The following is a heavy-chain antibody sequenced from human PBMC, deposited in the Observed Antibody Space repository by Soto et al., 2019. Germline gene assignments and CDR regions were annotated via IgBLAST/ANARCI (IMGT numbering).Heavy chain of an antibody. CDR3: ARDSGLYCGGDCHSHWFDP. D-gene: IGHD2-21*02. J-gene: IGHJ5*02. CDR1: GGSISNYY. Sequence: PSETLSLSCTVSGGSISNYYWSWIRQPPGKGLEWIGEINHSGSTNYNPSLKSRVTISVDTSKNQFSLKLSSVTAADTAVYYCARDSGLYCGGDCHSHWFDPWGQGTLVTVSS. CDR2: INHSGST. V-gene: IGHV4-34*01.